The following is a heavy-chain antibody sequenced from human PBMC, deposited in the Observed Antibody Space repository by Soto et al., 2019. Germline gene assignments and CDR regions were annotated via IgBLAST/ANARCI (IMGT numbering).Heavy chain of an antibody. CDR1: GGTFSSYT. CDR2: IIPILGIA. CDR3: ACVAGEYYFDY. V-gene: IGHV1-69*02. J-gene: IGHJ4*02. D-gene: IGHD3-16*01. Sequence: ASVKVSCKASGGTFSSYTISWVRQAPGQGLEWMGRIIPILGIANYAQKFQGRVTITADKSTSTAYMELSSLRSEDTAVYYCACVAGEYYFDYWGQGTLVTVSS.